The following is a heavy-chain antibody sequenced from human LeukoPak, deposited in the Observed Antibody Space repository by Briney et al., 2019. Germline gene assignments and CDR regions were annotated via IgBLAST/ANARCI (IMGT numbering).Heavy chain of an antibody. CDR3: AKGYRFLEWLQDY. D-gene: IGHD3-3*01. CDR2: ISGSGGST. CDR1: GFTFSSYA. V-gene: IGHV3-23*01. J-gene: IGHJ4*02. Sequence: PGASLRLSCAASGFTFSSYAMSWVRQAPGKGLEWVSAISGSGGSTYYADSVKGRFTIPRDNSKNTLYLQMNSLRAEDTAVYYCAKGYRFLEWLQDYWGQGTLVTVSS.